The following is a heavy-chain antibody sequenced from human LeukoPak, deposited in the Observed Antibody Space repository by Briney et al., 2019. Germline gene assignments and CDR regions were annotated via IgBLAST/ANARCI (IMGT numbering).Heavy chain of an antibody. CDR2: ISYDGSNK. J-gene: IGHJ4*02. CDR1: GFTFSSYG. D-gene: IGHD3-22*01. Sequence: GGSLRLSCAASGFTFSSYGMHWVRQAPGKGLEWVAVISYDGSNKYYVDSVKGRFTISRDNSKNTLYLQMNSLRAEDTAVYYCAKVGRYYDSTAYYGLDYWGQGTLVTVSS. CDR3: AKVGRYYDSTAYYGLDY. V-gene: IGHV3-30*18.